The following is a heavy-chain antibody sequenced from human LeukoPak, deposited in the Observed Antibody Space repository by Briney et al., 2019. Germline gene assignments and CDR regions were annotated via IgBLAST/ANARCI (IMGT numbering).Heavy chain of an antibody. CDR2: ISSSSSYI. V-gene: IGHV3-21*01. CDR1: GFTFSSYS. Sequence: GGSLRLSCAASGFTFSSYSMNWVRHAPGKGLELVSSISSSSSYIYYADSVKGRFTISRDNAKNSLYLQMNSLRAEDTAVYYCAREEYSSGWYHYYYMDVWGKGTTVTVSS. D-gene: IGHD6-19*01. CDR3: AREEYSSGWYHYYYMDV. J-gene: IGHJ6*03.